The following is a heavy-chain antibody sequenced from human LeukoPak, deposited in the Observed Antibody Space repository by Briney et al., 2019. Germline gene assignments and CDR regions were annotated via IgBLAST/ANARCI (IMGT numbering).Heavy chain of an antibody. Sequence: GASVKVSCKASGYTFTVYYMHWVRQAPGQGLEWMGWINPNSGGTNYAQRFQGRVTMTRDTSISTAYMELSRLRSDDTAVYYCARAAAAAGKPSIYFDYWGQGTLVTVSS. D-gene: IGHD6-13*01. CDR2: INPNSGGT. J-gene: IGHJ4*02. V-gene: IGHV1-2*02. CDR1: GYTFTVYY. CDR3: ARAAAAAGKPSIYFDY.